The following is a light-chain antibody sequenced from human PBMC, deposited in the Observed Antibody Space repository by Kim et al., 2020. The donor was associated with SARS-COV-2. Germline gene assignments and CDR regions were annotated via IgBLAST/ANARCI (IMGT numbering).Light chain of an antibody. Sequence: ASVGARVTITCRASQSINNYLIWYQQKPGKAPNLLIYAASNSQSGVPPRFSGSGSGTDVSLTISSLQPEDFATYYCQQNYSITRTFGQGTKVDIK. J-gene: IGKJ1*01. CDR2: AAS. CDR1: QSINNY. V-gene: IGKV1-39*01. CDR3: QQNYSITRT.